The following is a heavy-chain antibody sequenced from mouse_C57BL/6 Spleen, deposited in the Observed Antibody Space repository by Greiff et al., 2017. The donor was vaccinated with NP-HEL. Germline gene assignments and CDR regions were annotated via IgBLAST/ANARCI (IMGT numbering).Heavy chain of an antibody. V-gene: IGHV1-26*01. CDR1: GYTFTDYY. D-gene: IGHD2-3*01. J-gene: IGHJ2*01. CDR2: INPNNGGT. Sequence: EVQLQQSGPELVKPGASVKISCKASGYTFTDYYMNWVKQSHGKSLEWIGDINPNNGGTSYNQKFKGKATLTVDKSSSTAYMELRSLTSEDSAVYYCARGDGYSSFDYWGRGTTLTVSS. CDR3: ARGDGYSSFDY.